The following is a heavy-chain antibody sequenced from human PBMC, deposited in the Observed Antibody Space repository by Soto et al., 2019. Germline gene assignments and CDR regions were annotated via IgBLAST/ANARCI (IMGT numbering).Heavy chain of an antibody. J-gene: IGHJ6*03. CDR3: ARGVGFGESPYYYYYYMDV. D-gene: IGHD3-10*01. Sequence: VKVSCKASGYTFTSYGINWVRQATGQGLEWMGWMNPNSGNTGYAQKFQGRVTMTRNTSISTAYMELSSLRSEDTAVYYCARGVGFGESPYYYYYYMDVWGKGTTVTVSS. V-gene: IGHV1-8*02. CDR1: GYTFTSYG. CDR2: MNPNSGNT.